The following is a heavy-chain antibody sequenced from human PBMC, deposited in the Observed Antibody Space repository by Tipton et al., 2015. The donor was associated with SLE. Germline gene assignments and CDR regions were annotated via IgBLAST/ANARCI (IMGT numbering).Heavy chain of an antibody. Sequence: LRLSCAVYGGSFSGYYWSWIRQPPGKGLEWIGYIYYSGSTYYNPSLKSRVTISVDTSKNQFSLKLSPVTAADTAVYYCARGPSYYDSSGYYNYFDYWGQGTLVTVSS. V-gene: IGHV4-30-4*01. CDR1: GGSFSGYY. J-gene: IGHJ4*02. CDR2: IYYSGST. CDR3: ARGPSYYDSSGYYNYFDY. D-gene: IGHD3-22*01.